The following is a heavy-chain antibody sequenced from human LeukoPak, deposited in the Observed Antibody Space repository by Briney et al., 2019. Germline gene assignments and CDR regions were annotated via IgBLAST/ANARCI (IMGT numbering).Heavy chain of an antibody. Sequence: PGGSLRLSCAASGFTFSGYAMSWVRQAPGKGLEWVSAISGSGGSTYYADSVKGRFTISRDNSKNTLYLQMNSLRAEDTAVYYCAKVFWSGYYRDYDYYMDVWGKGTTVTVSS. CDR3: AKVFWSGYYRDYDYYMDV. CDR2: ISGSGGST. D-gene: IGHD3-3*01. J-gene: IGHJ6*03. V-gene: IGHV3-23*01. CDR1: GFTFSGYA.